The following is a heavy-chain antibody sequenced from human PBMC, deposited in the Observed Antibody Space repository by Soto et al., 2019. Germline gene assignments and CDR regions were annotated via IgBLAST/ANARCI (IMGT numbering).Heavy chain of an antibody. Sequence: PSETLSLTCAVSGGSISSSNWWSWVRQPPGKGLEWIGEIYHSGSTNYNPSLKSRVTISVDKSKNQFSLKLSSVTAADTAVYYCARRGGKRYSSGWYNAFDIWGQGTMVTVSS. V-gene: IGHV4-4*02. CDR1: GGSISSSNW. D-gene: IGHD6-19*01. CDR3: ARRGGKRYSSGWYNAFDI. J-gene: IGHJ3*02. CDR2: IYHSGST.